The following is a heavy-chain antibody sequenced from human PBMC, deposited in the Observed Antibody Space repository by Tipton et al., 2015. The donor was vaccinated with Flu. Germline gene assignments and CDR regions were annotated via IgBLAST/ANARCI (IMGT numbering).Heavy chain of an antibody. CDR1: GGSFSGYY. V-gene: IGHV4-34*01. Sequence: TLSLTCAVYGGSFSGYYWSWIRQPPGKGLEWIGEINHSGSTNYNPSLKSRVTISVDTSKNQFSLKLSSVTAADTAVYYCARWGCGGDCYYYYYYMDVWGKGTTVTVSS. J-gene: IGHJ6*03. CDR3: ARWGCGGDCYYYYYYMDV. D-gene: IGHD2-21*01. CDR2: INHSGST.